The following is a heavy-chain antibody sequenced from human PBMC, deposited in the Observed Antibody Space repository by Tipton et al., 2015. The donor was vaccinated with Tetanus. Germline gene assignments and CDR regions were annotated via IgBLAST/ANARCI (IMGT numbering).Heavy chain of an antibody. J-gene: IGHJ5*02. CDR1: GGSISSYY. V-gene: IGHV4-59*01. Sequence: TLSLTCTVSGGSISSYYWSWIRQPPGKGLEWIGYIYYSGSTNYNPSLKSRVTISVDTSKNQFSLKLSSVTAADTAVYYCARAIGVTIVGVVIRQGNWFDPWGQGTLVTVSS. D-gene: IGHD3-3*01. CDR3: ARAIGVTIVGVVIRQGNWFDP. CDR2: IYYSGST.